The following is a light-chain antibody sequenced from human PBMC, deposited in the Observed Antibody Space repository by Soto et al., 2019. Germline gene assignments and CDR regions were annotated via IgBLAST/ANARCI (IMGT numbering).Light chain of an antibody. V-gene: IGKV3-20*01. CDR3: HQYGRSPHT. J-gene: IGKJ2*01. Sequence: EIVLTQSPGTLSLSPGERATLSCRASQSVRSSYLAWYQHKPGQAPRLLIYGASSRATGIPDRFSGSGSGTDFTLTISRLEPEDFAVYYCHQYGRSPHTFGQGTKLEIK. CDR2: GAS. CDR1: QSVRSSY.